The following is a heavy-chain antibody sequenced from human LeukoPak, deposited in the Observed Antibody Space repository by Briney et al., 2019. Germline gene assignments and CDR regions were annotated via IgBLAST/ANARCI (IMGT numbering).Heavy chain of an antibody. CDR3: ARGHFYESSEFHDTFDF. J-gene: IGHJ3*01. CDR2: IIPIFGTA. CDR1: GGTFSSYA. D-gene: IGHD3-22*01. Sequence: ASVKISCKAPGGTFSSYAISWVRQAPGQGLEWMGGIIPIFGTANYAQKFQGRVTMTRDMSTSTVYMELSSLRSEDTAVYYCARGHFYESSEFHDTFDFWGQGTLVTVSS. V-gene: IGHV1-69*05.